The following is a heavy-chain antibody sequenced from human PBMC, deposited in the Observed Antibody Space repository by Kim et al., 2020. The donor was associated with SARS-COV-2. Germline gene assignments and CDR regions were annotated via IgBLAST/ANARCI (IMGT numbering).Heavy chain of an antibody. CDR3: ARDRSSGWYGVSDS. Sequence: GGSLRLSCAASGFTFSSYGMNWVRQTPGKGLEWLAYISTSGYTIYYADSVKGRFTIFRDNADNSLHLQMDSLRDEDTGVYYCARDRSSGWYGVSDSWGQGTLVTVSS. J-gene: IGHJ4*02. CDR2: ISTSGYTI. CDR1: GFTFSSYG. D-gene: IGHD6-19*01. V-gene: IGHV3-48*02.